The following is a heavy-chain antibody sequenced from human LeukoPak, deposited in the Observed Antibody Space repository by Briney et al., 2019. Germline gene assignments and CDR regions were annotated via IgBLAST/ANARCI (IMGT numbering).Heavy chain of an antibody. CDR3: AREGSGGGYYYYGMDV. D-gene: IGHD2-15*01. CDR1: GFTFDDYG. Sequence: GGSLRLSCAASGFTFDDYGMSWVRQAPGKGLEWVANIKQDGSEKYYVDSLKGRFTISRDNAKNSLYLQMNSLRAEDTAVYYCAREGSGGGYYYYGMDVWGQGTTVTVSS. CDR2: IKQDGSEK. V-gene: IGHV3-7*03. J-gene: IGHJ6*02.